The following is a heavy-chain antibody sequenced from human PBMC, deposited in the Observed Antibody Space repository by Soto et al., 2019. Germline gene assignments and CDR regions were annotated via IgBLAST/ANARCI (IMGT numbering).Heavy chain of an antibody. V-gene: IGHV3-23*01. CDR1: GFTFISYG. J-gene: IGHJ5*02. CDR2: VSGGGGTT. D-gene: IGHD1-1*01. CDR3: VKDRLAVTTLRKEFDP. Sequence: GGSLRLSCAASGFTFISYGMIWVLQAPGKGLEWVSAVSGGGGTTYYADSVKGRFTISRDNSKSTLYLQMNSLRAEDTAVYYSVKDRLAVTTLRKEFDPWGQGALVTVSS.